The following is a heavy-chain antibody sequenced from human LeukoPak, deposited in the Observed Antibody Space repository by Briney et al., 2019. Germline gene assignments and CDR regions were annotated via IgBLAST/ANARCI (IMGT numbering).Heavy chain of an antibody. CDR1: GGSISSSSYY. CDR2: IYYTGST. CDR3: AKDSSSSFRAALGWFDP. V-gene: IGHV4-39*02. D-gene: IGHD6-6*01. J-gene: IGHJ5*02. Sequence: SETLSLTCTVSGGSISSSSYYWGWIRQPPGKGLEWIGSIYYTGSTYYNPSLKSRVTISVDTSKNQFSLKLSSVTAADTAVYYCAKDSSSSFRAALGWFDPWGQGTLVTVSS.